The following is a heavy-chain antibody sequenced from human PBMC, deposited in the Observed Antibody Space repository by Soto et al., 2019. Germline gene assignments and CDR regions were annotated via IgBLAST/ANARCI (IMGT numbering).Heavy chain of an antibody. CDR2: IKRKTDGGTT. J-gene: IGHJ3*02. CDR1: GFTFSNAW. CDR3: TTLFGVVNSDAFDI. Sequence: EVQLVESGGGLVKPGGSLRLSCAASGFTFSNAWMSWVRQAPGKGLEWVGRIKRKTDGGTTDYAAPVKGRFTISRDDSKNTLYVQMNSLKTEDTAVYYWTTLFGVVNSDAFDIWGQGKMVTVSS. V-gene: IGHV3-15*01. D-gene: IGHD3-3*01.